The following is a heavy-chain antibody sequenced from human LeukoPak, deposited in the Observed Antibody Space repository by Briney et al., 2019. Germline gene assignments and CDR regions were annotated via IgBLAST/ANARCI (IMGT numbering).Heavy chain of an antibody. CDR1: GFTFSTSW. CDR3: AKGLERESRLDS. D-gene: IGHD1-1*01. Sequence: PGGSLRLSCAASGFTFSTSWMHWVRQAPGKGLVWVSGIRNSDGMTYYADSVRGRFTISTDNSKNTLYLQMNSLRAEDTALYYCAKGLERESRLDSWGQGTLVTVSS. J-gene: IGHJ4*02. V-gene: IGHV3-23*01. CDR2: IRNSDGMT.